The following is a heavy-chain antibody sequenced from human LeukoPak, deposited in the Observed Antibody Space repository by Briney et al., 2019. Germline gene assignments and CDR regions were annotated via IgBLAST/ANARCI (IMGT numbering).Heavy chain of an antibody. J-gene: IGHJ1*01. V-gene: IGHV4-31*03. CDR1: GGSISSGGYY. D-gene: IGHD6-19*01. CDR2: IYYSGST. CDR3: VSGSSGWLYFQH. Sequence: SETLSLTCTVSGGSISSGGYYWRWIRQHPGKGLEWIGYIYYSGSTYYNPSLKSRVTISVDTSKNQFSLKLSSVTAADTAVYYCVSGSSGWLYFQHWGQGTLVTVST.